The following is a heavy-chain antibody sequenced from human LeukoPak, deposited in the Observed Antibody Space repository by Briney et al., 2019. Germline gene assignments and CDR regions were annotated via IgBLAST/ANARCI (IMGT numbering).Heavy chain of an antibody. Sequence: ASVKVSCKASEYTFTGYYMHWVRQAPGQGLEWLGYINPDSGGTNYAQKFQDRVTMTTDTSISTAYMELRRLTFDDTAVYYCARERDGSHYPGDYWGQGTLVTVSS. V-gene: IGHV1-2*02. CDR2: INPDSGGT. CDR3: ARERDGSHYPGDY. J-gene: IGHJ4*02. CDR1: EYTFTGYY. D-gene: IGHD1-26*01.